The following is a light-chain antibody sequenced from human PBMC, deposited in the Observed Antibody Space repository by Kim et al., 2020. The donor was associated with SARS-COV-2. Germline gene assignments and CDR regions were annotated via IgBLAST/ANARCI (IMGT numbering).Light chain of an antibody. V-gene: IGLV4-69*01. CDR3: QTWDTGIRV. CDR1: SGHSTYA. Sequence: QAVLTQSPSASASLGASVKLTCTLSSGHSTYAIAWHQQQPEKGPRYLMKLNGDGSQTKGDGIPDRFSGSSSGAERYLTISSLQSEDDADYYCQTWDTGIRVFGGGTQLTVL. CDR2: LNGDGSQ. J-gene: IGLJ3*02.